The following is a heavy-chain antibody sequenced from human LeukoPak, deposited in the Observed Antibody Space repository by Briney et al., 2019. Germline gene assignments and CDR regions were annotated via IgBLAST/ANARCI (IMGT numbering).Heavy chain of an antibody. CDR2: IYSGGST. CDR3: ARPRRQYGLGLGY. CDR1: GFTVSSNY. V-gene: IGHV3-66*02. J-gene: IGHJ4*02. D-gene: IGHD4-11*01. Sequence: QTGGSLRLSCAASGFTVSSNYMSWARQAPGKGLEWVSVIYSGGSTYYADSVKGRFTISRDNSKNTLYLQMNSLRAEDTAVYYCARPRRQYGLGLGYWGQGTLVTVSS.